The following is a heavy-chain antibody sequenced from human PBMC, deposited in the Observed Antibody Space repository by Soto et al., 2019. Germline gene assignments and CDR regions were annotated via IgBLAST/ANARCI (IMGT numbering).Heavy chain of an antibody. CDR3: ARRGLEYDYDGSDYYVSLDAFAI. J-gene: IGHJ3*02. D-gene: IGHD3-22*01. CDR1: GFTFSSYE. Sequence: EVQLVESGGGLVQPGGSLRLSCAASGFTFSSYEMNWVRQPPGKGLEWVSYIGSSGSTIFYADSVKGRFTISRDNAKNSLFLQMNSLRAEDTAVYYCARRGLEYDYDGSDYYVSLDAFAIWGPGTMDTVSS. V-gene: IGHV3-48*03. CDR2: IGSSGSTI.